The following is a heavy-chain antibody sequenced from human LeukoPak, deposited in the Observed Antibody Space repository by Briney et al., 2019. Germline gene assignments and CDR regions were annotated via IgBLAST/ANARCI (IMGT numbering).Heavy chain of an antibody. CDR1: GYTFTGYY. J-gene: IGHJ4*02. CDR3: ARDPTYYDFWSGYLNKYYFDY. CDR2: INPNSGGT. Sequence: ASVKVSCKASGYTFTGYYMHWVRQAPGQGLEWMGWINPNSGGTNYAQKFQGRVTMTGDTSISTAYMELSRLRSDDTAVYYCARDPTYYDFWSGYLNKYYFDYWGQGTLVTVSS. D-gene: IGHD3-3*01. V-gene: IGHV1-2*02.